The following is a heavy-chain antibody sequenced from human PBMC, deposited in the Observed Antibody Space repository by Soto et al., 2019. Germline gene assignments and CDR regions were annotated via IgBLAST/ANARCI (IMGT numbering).Heavy chain of an antibody. Sequence: PSETLSLTCTVSGGSVSSGSYYWSWILQPPGKGLERIGYIYYSVSTNYNPSLKSRVTISVDTSKNQFSLKLSSVTAADTAVYYCASGGYCSGGSCYYSTPHNWSERWGEGTLVIVSS. J-gene: IGHJ5*02. V-gene: IGHV4-61*01. CDR2: IYYSVST. CDR1: GGSVSSGSYY. D-gene: IGHD2-15*01. CDR3: ASGGYCSGGSCYYSTPHNWSER.